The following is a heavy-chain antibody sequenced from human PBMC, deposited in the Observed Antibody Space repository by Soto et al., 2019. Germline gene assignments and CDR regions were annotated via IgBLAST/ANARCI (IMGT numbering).Heavy chain of an antibody. CDR3: ARGGTFGPTGFDY. J-gene: IGHJ4*02. Sequence: GGSLRLSCAASGFTFSSYSMNWVRQAPGKGLEWVSSISSSSSYIYYADSVKGRFTISRDNAKNSLYLQMNSLRAEDTAVYYCARGGTFGPTGFDYWGQGTLVTVSS. D-gene: IGHD3-16*01. CDR1: GFTFSSYS. CDR2: ISSSSSYI. V-gene: IGHV3-21*01.